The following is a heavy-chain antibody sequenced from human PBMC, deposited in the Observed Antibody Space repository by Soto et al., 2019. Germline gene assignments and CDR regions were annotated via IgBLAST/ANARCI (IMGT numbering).Heavy chain of an antibody. CDR2: ISSSSSYI. CDR1: GFTFSSYS. V-gene: IGHV3-21*01. Sequence: EVQLVESGGGLVKPGGSLRLSCAASGFTFSSYSMNWVRQAPGKGLEWVASISSSSSYIYYADSVKGRFTISRDNAKNSLYLQMNSLRAEDTAVYYCARDVERQQLSDYWGQGTMVTVSS. J-gene: IGHJ4*02. D-gene: IGHD6-13*01. CDR3: ARDVERQQLSDY.